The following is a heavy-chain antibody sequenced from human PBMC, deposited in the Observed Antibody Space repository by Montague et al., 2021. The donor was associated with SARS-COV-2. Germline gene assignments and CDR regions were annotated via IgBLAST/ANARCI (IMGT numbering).Heavy chain of an antibody. Sequence: SETLSLTCTVSGDSINNSSYYWGWIRQPPGKGLEWIGSIYYSGSAYYNPSLKSRVTISVDTSKYQFSLKLNSVTATDTAVYYYARVESTRGVIIKGAFHFWGQGTMVTVSS. CDR2: IYYSGSA. CDR1: GDSINNSSYY. CDR3: ARVESTRGVIIKGAFHF. V-gene: IGHV4-39*01. J-gene: IGHJ4*02. D-gene: IGHD3-10*01.